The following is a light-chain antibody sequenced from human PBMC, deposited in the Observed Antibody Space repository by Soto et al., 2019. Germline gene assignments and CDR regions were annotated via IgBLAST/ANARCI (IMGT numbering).Light chain of an antibody. Sequence: EIVLTQSPATLSLSPGERATRSCRASQSVRSSLAWYQQQPGQAPRLLIFDASNRATGIPPRFSGSGSGTDFTLTINSLEPEDFVVHYCQQRSNWPGTFGQGTKVDIK. CDR1: QSVRSS. CDR3: QQRSNWPGT. J-gene: IGKJ1*01. V-gene: IGKV3-11*01. CDR2: DAS.